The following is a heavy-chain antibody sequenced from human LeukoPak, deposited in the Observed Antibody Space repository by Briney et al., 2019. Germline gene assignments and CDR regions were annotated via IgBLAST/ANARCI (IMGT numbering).Heavy chain of an antibody. D-gene: IGHD3-10*01. CDR1: GFTFSSYA. J-gene: IGHJ4*02. CDR2: ISYDGSNK. Sequence: GRSLRLSCAASGFTFSSYAMHWVRQAPGKGLERVAVISYDGSNKYYADSVKGRFTISRDNSKNTLYLQMNSLRAGDTAVYYCARSTQYGSGSLNFDYWGQGTLVTVSS. V-gene: IGHV3-30*04. CDR3: ARSTQYGSGSLNFDY.